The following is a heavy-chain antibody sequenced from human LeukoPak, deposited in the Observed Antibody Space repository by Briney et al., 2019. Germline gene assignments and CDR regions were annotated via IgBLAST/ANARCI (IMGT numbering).Heavy chain of an antibody. V-gene: IGHV4-4*07. D-gene: IGHD3-3*01. Sequence: WETLSLTCSVSGGSISSYYWSWIRQPAGKGLEWIGRIYTSGSTNDNPSLKSRVTMSVDTTKNQFSLKLSSVTAADTAVYYCARVAFDFWSGYKPYYYMDVWGKGTTVTVSS. CDR1: GGSISSYY. CDR2: IYTSGST. J-gene: IGHJ6*03. CDR3: ARVAFDFWSGYKPYYYMDV.